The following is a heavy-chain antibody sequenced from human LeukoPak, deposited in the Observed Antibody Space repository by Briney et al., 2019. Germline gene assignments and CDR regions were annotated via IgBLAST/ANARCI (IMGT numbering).Heavy chain of an antibody. J-gene: IGHJ3*02. CDR3: ARDRAGDSFDI. CDR1: GGSISSYY. CDR2: IYTSGNT. V-gene: IGHV4-4*07. Sequence: SETLSLTCTVSGGSISSYYWTWIRQPAGKGLEWIGRIYTSGNTNYNPSLKSQVTISMDTSKNQFSLNLNSVTAVDTAVYYCARDRAGDSFDIWGQGTMVTVSS. D-gene: IGHD7-27*01.